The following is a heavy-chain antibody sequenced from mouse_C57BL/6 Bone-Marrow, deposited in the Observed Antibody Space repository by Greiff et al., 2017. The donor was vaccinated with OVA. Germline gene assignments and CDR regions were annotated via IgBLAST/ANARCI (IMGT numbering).Heavy chain of an antibody. CDR2: ISDGGSYT. CDR1: GFTFSSYA. J-gene: IGHJ2*01. D-gene: IGHD1-1*01. CDR3: ARAGDYLYYFDY. V-gene: IGHV5-4*01. Sequence: EVQLVESGGGLVKPGGSLKLSCAASGFTFSSYAMSWVRQTPEKRLEWVATISDGGSYTYYPDNVKGRFTISRDNAKNNLYLQMSHLKSEDTAMYYCARAGDYLYYFDYWGQGTTLTVSS.